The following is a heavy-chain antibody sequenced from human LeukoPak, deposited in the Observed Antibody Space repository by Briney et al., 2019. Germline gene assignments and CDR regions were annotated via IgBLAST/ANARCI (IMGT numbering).Heavy chain of an antibody. CDR3: ARVGVDYSGNILKYFYDY. CDR2: IYHSGSA. D-gene: IGHD4-23*01. J-gene: IGHJ4*02. V-gene: IGHV4-59*12. CDR1: GGSISSYY. Sequence: SETLSLTCTVSGGSISSYYWSWIRQPPGKGLEWIGNIYHSGSANYNPSLTSRVIISVDTSKNQFSLKLSPVIATDTAVYYCARVGVDYSGNILKYFYDYWGQGTLVTVSS.